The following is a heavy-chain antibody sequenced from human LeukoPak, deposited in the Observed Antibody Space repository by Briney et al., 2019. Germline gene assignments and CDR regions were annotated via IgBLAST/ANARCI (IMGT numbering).Heavy chain of an antibody. CDR1: GGSISSYY. Sequence: SETLSLTCTVSGGSISSYYWSWIRQPPGKGLEWIGYIYYSGSTNYNPSLKSRVTISVDTSKNQFSLKLSSVTAADTAVYYCAREGGVRFLEWLFPFDYWGQGTLVTVSS. J-gene: IGHJ4*02. D-gene: IGHD3-3*01. CDR3: AREGGVRFLEWLFPFDY. V-gene: IGHV4-59*12. CDR2: IYYSGST.